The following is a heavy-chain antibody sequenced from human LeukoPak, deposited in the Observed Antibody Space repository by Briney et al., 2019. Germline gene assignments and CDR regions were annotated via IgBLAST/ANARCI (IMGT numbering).Heavy chain of an antibody. CDR1: GFTFSSYW. V-gene: IGHV3-74*01. Sequence: GGSLRLSCAASGFTFSSYWMHWVRQAPGKGLVWVSRINSDGSSTSYADSVKGRFTISRDNAKNSLYLQMNSLRGEDTAVYYCVRDGVDSGLYFDYWGQGTLVTVSS. J-gene: IGHJ4*02. CDR3: VRDGVDSGLYFDY. CDR2: INSDGSST. D-gene: IGHD3-22*01.